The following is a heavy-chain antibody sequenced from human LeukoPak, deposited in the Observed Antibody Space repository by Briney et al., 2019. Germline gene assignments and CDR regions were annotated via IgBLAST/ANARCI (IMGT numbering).Heavy chain of an antibody. D-gene: IGHD3-10*01. J-gene: IGHJ5*02. Sequence: SETLSLTRTVSGGSISSSSYYWGWIRQPPGKGLEWIGSIYYSGSTYYNPSLRSRVTISVDSSKNQFSLRLTSVTAADAAVYYCARRAYYYYYFDPWGQGTLVTVSS. CDR1: GGSISSSSYY. CDR2: IYYSGST. V-gene: IGHV4-39*01. CDR3: ARRAYYYYYFDP.